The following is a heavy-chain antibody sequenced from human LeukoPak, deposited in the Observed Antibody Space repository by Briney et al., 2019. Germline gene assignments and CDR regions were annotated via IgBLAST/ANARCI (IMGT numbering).Heavy chain of an antibody. CDR1: GFTFDDYG. CDR2: INWNGGSK. V-gene: IGHV3-20*04. CDR3: AKEILYYYDRSGRGAFDI. D-gene: IGHD3-22*01. Sequence: GGSLRLSCAASGFTFDDYGMSWVRQGPGKGLEWVSGINWNGGSKGYADSVKGRFTISRDNAKNSLYLQMNSLRADDTALYYCAKEILYYYDRSGRGAFDIWGQGTMVTVSS. J-gene: IGHJ3*02.